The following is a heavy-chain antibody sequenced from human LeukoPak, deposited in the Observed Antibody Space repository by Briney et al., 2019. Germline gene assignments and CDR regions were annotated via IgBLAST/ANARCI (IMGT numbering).Heavy chain of an antibody. CDR2: IYHSGST. J-gene: IGHJ4*02. V-gene: IGHV4-4*02. D-gene: IGHD2-15*01. Sequence: PSETLSLTCAVSGGSIISSNWWSWVRQPPGKGLEWIGEIYHSGSTNYNPSLKSRVTISVDKSKNQFSLKLSSVTAADTAVYFCARDPYCTGGSCYHRFDYWGQGTLVTVSS. CDR3: ARDPYCTGGSCYHRFDY. CDR1: GGSIISSNW.